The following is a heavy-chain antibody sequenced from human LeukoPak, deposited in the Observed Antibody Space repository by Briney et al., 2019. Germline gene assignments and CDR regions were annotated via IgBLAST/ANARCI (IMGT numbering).Heavy chain of an antibody. CDR3: AKGSYDFYYYGMDV. Sequence: GGSLRLSCAASGFTFYDYAMHWVRQAPGKGVEWVSGISWNSGSIGYADSVKGRFTISRDNAKNSLYLQMNSLRAEDTALYYCAKGSYDFYYYGMDVWGQGTTVTVSS. D-gene: IGHD3-3*01. J-gene: IGHJ6*02. V-gene: IGHV3-9*01. CDR1: GFTFYDYA. CDR2: ISWNSGSI.